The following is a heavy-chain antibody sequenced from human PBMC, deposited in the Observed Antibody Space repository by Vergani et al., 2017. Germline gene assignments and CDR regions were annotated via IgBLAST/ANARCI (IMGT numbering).Heavy chain of an antibody. CDR2: IKSKTDGGKT. CDR3: TTAAVRLGYGY. D-gene: IGHD3-16*01. CDR1: GFTFSNAW. Sequence: EVQLVESGGGLVKPGGSLRLSCAASGFTFSNAWMSWVRQAPREGLEWVGRIKSKTDGGKTDYAAPVKGRFTISRDDSKNTLYLQMNSLKTEATAVYYCTTAAVRLGYGYWGQGTLVTVSS. J-gene: IGHJ4*02. V-gene: IGHV3-15*01.